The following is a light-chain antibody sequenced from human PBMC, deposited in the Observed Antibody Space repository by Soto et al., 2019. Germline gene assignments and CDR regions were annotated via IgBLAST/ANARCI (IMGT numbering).Light chain of an antibody. V-gene: IGKV4-1*01. J-gene: IGKJ1*01. CDR1: QTVLHGSNY. CDR2: WAS. Sequence: DIVMTQSPDSLSVSLGERATINCKSSQTVLHGSNYLAWYQQRAGQPPKLLIYWASTRESGVPDRFSGRGSGTDFTLTISSLQAEDVAVYYCEQYYTPPVTFGQGTKVEI. CDR3: EQYYTPPVT.